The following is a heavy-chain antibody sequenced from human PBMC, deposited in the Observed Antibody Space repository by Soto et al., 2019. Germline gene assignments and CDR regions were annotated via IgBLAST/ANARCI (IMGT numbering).Heavy chain of an antibody. CDR1: GYTFTGYY. CDR3: ARDLGSSSWHRHYYGMDV. CDR2: INPNSGGT. J-gene: IGHJ6*02. Sequence: ASVKVSCKASGYTFTGYYMHWVRQAPGQGLEWMGWINPNSGGTNYAQKFQGRVTMTRDTSISTAYMELSRLRSDDTAVYYCARDLGSSSWHRHYYGMDVWGQGTTVTVSS. V-gene: IGHV1-2*02. D-gene: IGHD6-13*01.